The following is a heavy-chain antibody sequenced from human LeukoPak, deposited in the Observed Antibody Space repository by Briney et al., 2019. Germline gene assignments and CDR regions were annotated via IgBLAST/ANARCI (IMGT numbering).Heavy chain of an antibody. CDR1: GYSISSGYC. V-gene: IGHV4-38-2*01. CDR3: ARQYCSSTSCLDDFDS. J-gene: IGHJ4*02. D-gene: IGHD2-2*01. CDR2: IYHSGST. Sequence: SETLSLTCAVSGYSISSGYCWGWIRQPPGKGLEWIGSIYHSGSTYYNPSLKSRVTISVDTSKNQFSLKLSSVTAADTAVSYCARQYCSSTSCLDDFDSWGQGTLVTVSS.